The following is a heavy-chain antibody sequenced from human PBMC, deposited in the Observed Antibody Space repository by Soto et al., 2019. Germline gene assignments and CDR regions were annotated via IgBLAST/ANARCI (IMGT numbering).Heavy chain of an antibody. D-gene: IGHD2-15*01. J-gene: IGHJ5*02. V-gene: IGHV4-31*03. CDR3: ARVLEWCSGGACSGSWFDP. CDR2: IYYSGST. CDR1: GGSISSGGYY. Sequence: SETLSLTCTVSGGSISSGGYYWSWIRQHPGKGLEWIGYIYYSGSTYYNPSLKSRVTISVDTSKNQFSLKLSSVTAADTAVYYCARVLEWCSGGACSGSWFDPWGQGTLVTVSS.